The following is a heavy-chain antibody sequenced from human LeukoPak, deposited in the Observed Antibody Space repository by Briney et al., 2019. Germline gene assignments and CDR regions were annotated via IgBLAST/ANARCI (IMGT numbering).Heavy chain of an antibody. CDR2: IIPILGIA. D-gene: IGHD2-15*01. V-gene: IGHV1-69*04. CDR1: GGTFSSYA. J-gene: IGHJ4*02. Sequence: GASVKVSCKASGGTFSSYAISWVRQAPGQGLEWMGRIIPILGIANYAQKFQGRVTITADKSTSTAYMELRSLRSEDTAVYYCARGYCSGGSCYLDGYWGQGTLVTVSS. CDR3: ARGYCSGGSCYLDGY.